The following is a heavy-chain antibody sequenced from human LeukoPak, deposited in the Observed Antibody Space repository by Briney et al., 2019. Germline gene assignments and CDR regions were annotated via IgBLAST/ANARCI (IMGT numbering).Heavy chain of an antibody. J-gene: IGHJ4*02. V-gene: IGHV3-21*01. CDR3: AREWIQTFDY. D-gene: IGHD5-18*01. CDR1: GSTFSSYS. CDR2: ISSSSSYI. Sequence: PGGPLRLSCAPSGSTFSSYSMKWARQAPGRGLEWVSSISSSSSYINYADSVKGRFTISRDNAKNSLYLQMNSLRAEDTAVYYCAREWIQTFDYWGQGTLVTVSS.